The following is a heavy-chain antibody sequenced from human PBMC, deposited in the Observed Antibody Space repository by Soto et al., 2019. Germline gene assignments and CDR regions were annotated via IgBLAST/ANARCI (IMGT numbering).Heavy chain of an antibody. Sequence: DAELVESGGGLVQPGGSLRLSCVAAGFSISDHFMDWVRQAPGKGLEWIGRSRNKDKTYTTEYAASVRGRSTISRDDGKNSVFLQMNSLKTEDTAVYSCVRYWVGRIGYDVWGQGTLVTVAS. CDR1: GFSISDHF. V-gene: IGHV3-72*01. D-gene: IGHD1-26*01. CDR3: VRYWVGRIGYDV. J-gene: IGHJ4*02. CDR2: SRNKDKTYTT.